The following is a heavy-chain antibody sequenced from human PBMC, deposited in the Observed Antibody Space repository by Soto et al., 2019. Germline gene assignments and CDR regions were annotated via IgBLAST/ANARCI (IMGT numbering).Heavy chain of an antibody. CDR2: IWSDGSEK. CDR3: ARDSRYSYNWHDNFIPSSMDV. CDR1: GFTFSTYG. V-gene: IGHV3-33*01. Sequence: QVQLVESGGGVVQPGRSLRLSCATSGFTFSTYGMHWVRQAPGTELEWVAVIWSDGSEKYYADSVKGRITISRDNSKKMLYLQINSLRVDDTAIYYCARDSRYSYNWHDNFIPSSMDVWGQGTTVTVSS. J-gene: IGHJ6*02. D-gene: IGHD1-1*01.